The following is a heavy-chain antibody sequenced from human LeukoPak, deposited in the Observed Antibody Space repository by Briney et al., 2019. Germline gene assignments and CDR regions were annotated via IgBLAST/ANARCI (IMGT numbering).Heavy chain of an antibody. CDR1: GFTFSSYA. D-gene: IGHD3-22*01. V-gene: IGHV3-30-3*01. J-gene: IGHJ4*02. CDR2: ISYDGSNK. Sequence: GRSLRLSCAASGFTFSSYAMPWVRQAPGKGLEWVAVISYDGSNKYYADSVKGRFTISRDNSKNTLYLQMNSMRAEDTAVYYCARVFGYYDSSGYYYDIFDYWGQGTLVTVSS. CDR3: ARVFGYYDSSGYYYDIFDY.